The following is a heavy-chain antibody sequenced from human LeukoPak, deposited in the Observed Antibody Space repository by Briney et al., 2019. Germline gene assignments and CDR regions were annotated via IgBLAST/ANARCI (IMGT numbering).Heavy chain of an antibody. V-gene: IGHV4-59*01. J-gene: IGHJ3*02. CDR3: ARMTTVTTFYAFDI. CDR1: GGSISSYY. CDR2: IFYSGST. D-gene: IGHD4-17*01. Sequence: SETLSLTCTVSGGSISSYYWSWIRQPPGKGLEWIGYIFYSGSTNYNPSLKSRVTISLDTSKNQFSLKLSAVTAADMAVYYCARMTTVTTFYAFDIWGQGTMVTVSS.